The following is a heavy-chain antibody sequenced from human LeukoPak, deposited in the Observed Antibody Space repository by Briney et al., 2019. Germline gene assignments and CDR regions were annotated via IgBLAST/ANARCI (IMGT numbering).Heavy chain of an antibody. CDR2: INPYSGDT. V-gene: IGHV1-2*02. J-gene: IGHJ4*02. CDR1: GYTFTGYY. CDR3: ARGRSLNYYGQDY. D-gene: IGHD3-10*01. Sequence: ASVKVSCKASGYTFTGYYMHWVRQAPGQGREWMGWINPYSGDTKYAQEFEGRVTMTRDTSTRTAYMELDRLTSDDTAVYYCARGRSLNYYGQDYWGQGTLVTVSS.